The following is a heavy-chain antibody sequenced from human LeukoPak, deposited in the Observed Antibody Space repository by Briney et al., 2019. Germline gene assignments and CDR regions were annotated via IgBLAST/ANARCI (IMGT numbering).Heavy chain of an antibody. D-gene: IGHD2-2*01. CDR1: GFTISGYW. CDR2: INSDGSRT. Sequence: PGGSLRLSCTASGFTISGYWMHWVRQAPGKGLVWVSRINSDGSRTNYADSVKGRFAISRDNAKNTLFLQINSLRTEDTAVYHCARDLGSRTSTDCLNIWFDPWGQGTLVTVSS. CDR3: ARDLGSRTSTDCLNIWFDP. V-gene: IGHV3-74*01. J-gene: IGHJ5*02.